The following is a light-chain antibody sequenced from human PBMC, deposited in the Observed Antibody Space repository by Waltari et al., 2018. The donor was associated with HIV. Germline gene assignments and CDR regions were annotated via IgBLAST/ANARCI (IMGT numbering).Light chain of an antibody. CDR3: SSYAGSNIVL. CDR2: EVN. CDR1: TPVLGTYTY. Sequence: QSALTHPPSASGSPGQSFPTSSTATTPVLGTYTYVSWYQQPPAKAPNPIIYEVNKRPAGVPDRFSGSKSGDTASLTVSGLQAEDEADYYCSSYAGSNIVLFGGGTKLTVL. V-gene: IGLV2-8*01. J-gene: IGLJ2*01.